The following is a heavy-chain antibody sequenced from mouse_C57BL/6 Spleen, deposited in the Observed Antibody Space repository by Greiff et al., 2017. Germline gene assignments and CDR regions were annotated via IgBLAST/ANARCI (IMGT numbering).Heavy chain of an antibody. J-gene: IGHJ2*01. CDR3: TREGYYGSSSYYFDY. D-gene: IGHD1-1*01. CDR2: IYPGNSDT. V-gene: IGHV1-5*01. Sequence: VQLQQSGTVLARPGASVKMSCKTSGYTFTSYWMHWVKQRPGQGLEWIGAIYPGNSDTSYNQKFKGKAKLTAFTSASTAYMELSSLTNEDSAVDYCTREGYYGSSSYYFDYWGQGTTLTVSS. CDR1: GYTFTSYW.